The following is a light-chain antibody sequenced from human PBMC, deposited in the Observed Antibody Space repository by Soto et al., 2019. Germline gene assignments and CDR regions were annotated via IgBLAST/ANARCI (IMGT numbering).Light chain of an antibody. V-gene: IGKV3-15*01. Sequence: ERASHSCRSSQTLSSLFAWHQQKPGQAPRLLIHSATTRATGIPARFSGSGSGTEFTLTISCLQSEDFAVYYCQQYNNLPRTFGQGTNVDI. CDR3: QQYNNLPRT. CDR1: QTLSSL. J-gene: IGKJ1*01. CDR2: SAT.